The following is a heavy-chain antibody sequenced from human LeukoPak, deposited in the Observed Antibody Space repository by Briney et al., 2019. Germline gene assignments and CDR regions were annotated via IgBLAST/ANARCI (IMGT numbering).Heavy chain of an antibody. D-gene: IGHD3-22*01. Sequence: AGGSLRLSCAAPGFTFSSYEMNWVRQAPGKGLEWVSYISSSGSTIYYADSVKGRLTISRDNAKNSLYLQMNSLRAEDTAVYYCARDSSPPYYYDSSGYPDYWGQGTLVTVSS. V-gene: IGHV3-48*03. CDR3: ARDSSPPYYYDSSGYPDY. CDR1: GFTFSSYE. CDR2: ISSSGSTI. J-gene: IGHJ4*02.